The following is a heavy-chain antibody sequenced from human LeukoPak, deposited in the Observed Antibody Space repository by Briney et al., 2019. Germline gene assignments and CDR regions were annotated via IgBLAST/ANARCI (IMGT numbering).Heavy chain of an antibody. D-gene: IGHD3-22*01. Sequence: GGSLRLSCAASGFTFSSKGMSWVRQAPGKGLEWVSGSSGSGGSTYYADSVKGRFTISRDNSKNTLYLQMNSLRAEDTAVYYCAKDFPYYYDSSVYIDWGQGTLVTVSS. CDR3: AKDFPYYYDSSVYID. CDR2: SSGSGGST. V-gene: IGHV3-23*01. CDR1: GFTFSSKG. J-gene: IGHJ4*02.